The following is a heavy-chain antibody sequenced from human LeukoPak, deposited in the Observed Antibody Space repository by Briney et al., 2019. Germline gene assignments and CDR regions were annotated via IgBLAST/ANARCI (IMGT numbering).Heavy chain of an antibody. Sequence: SVKVSCKASGYTFTGYYMHWVRQAPGQGLEWMGWINPNSGGTNYAQKFQGRVTITRDTSISTAYMELSRLRSDDTAVYYCARSWTPYYYDSSGYYREYFQHWGQGTLVTVSS. J-gene: IGHJ1*01. D-gene: IGHD3-22*01. V-gene: IGHV1-2*02. CDR1: GYTFTGYY. CDR3: ARSWTPYYYDSSGYYREYFQH. CDR2: INPNSGGT.